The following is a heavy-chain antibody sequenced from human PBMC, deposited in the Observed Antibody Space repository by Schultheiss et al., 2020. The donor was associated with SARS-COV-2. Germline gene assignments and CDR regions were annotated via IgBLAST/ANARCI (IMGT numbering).Heavy chain of an antibody. D-gene: IGHD3-3*01. CDR2: ISGSGGST. Sequence: GGSLRLSCAASGFTFSSYGMHWVRQAPGKGLEWVSAISGSGGSTYYADSVKGRFTISRDNSKNTLYLQMNSLRAEDTAVYYCAKSLRFLEWLFDYWGQGTLVTVSS. V-gene: IGHV3-23*01. J-gene: IGHJ4*02. CDR1: GFTFSSYG. CDR3: AKSLRFLEWLFDY.